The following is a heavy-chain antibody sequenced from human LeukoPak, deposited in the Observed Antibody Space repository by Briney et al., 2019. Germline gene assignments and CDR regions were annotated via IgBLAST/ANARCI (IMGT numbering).Heavy chain of an antibody. Sequence: SETLSLTCTVSGDSISSYYWSWIRRPPGKGLEWIGYIDYSANTNYNPPLKSRVTISVDTSKNQFSLKLSSVTAADTAVYYCARGYHYMDVWGKGTTVTVSS. J-gene: IGHJ6*03. CDR2: IDYSANT. CDR3: ARGYHYMDV. V-gene: IGHV4-59*01. CDR1: GDSISSYY.